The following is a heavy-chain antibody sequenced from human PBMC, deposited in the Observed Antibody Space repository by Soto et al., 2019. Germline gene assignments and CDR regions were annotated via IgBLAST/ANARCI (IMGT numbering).Heavy chain of an antibody. CDR3: ARDDYDGSGSNAYVI. CDR1: GDSISSGGYY. J-gene: IGHJ3*02. CDR2: IYHSGST. D-gene: IGHD3-10*01. Sequence: QVRLQESGPGLVKPSQTLSLTCTVSGDSISSGGYYWTWIRQHPGKGLEWIGHIYHSGSTYYNPSLRSRVTMSVDTSKNQLSLRLSSVTAADTAVYYCARDDYDGSGSNAYVIWGQGTMVTVSS. V-gene: IGHV4-31*03.